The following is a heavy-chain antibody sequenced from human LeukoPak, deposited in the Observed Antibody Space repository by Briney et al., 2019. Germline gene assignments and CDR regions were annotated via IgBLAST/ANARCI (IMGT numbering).Heavy chain of an antibody. CDR1: GFTFSNYN. Sequence: GGSLRLSCVVSGFTFSNYNINWVRQAPGKGLEWVSSISSSGRYIYYADSVKGRFTVSRDNARNSLFLQMNSLRAGDTAVHYCARDSGFADVWGKGTTVTVSS. CDR3: ARDSGFADV. D-gene: IGHD3-10*01. CDR2: ISSSGRYI. J-gene: IGHJ6*04. V-gene: IGHV3-21*01.